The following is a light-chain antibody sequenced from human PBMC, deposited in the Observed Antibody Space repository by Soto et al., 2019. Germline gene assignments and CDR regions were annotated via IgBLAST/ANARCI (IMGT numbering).Light chain of an antibody. CDR2: GAS. CDR1: QSVASD. CDR3: QQYNDWPPLT. V-gene: IGKV3-15*01. J-gene: IGKJ4*01. Sequence: EVVMTQSPATLSVSPGEGVSLSCRASQSVASDVAWYQQRPGQAPRLLIYGASTRATGIPARFSGSGSGTEFTLTITSLQSEDFATYYCQQYNDWPPLTVGGGTKVEI.